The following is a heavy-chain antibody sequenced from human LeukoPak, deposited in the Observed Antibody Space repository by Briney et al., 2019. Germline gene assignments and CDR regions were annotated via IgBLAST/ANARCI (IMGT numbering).Heavy chain of an antibody. CDR3: ARDIPKWEPFDY. V-gene: IGHV3-7*01. CDR2: IKQDGSQK. J-gene: IGHJ4*02. Sequence: GGPLRLSCAASGFTFSLYWMNWIRQAPGKGLEWVASIKQDGSQKDYVDSVKGRFTISRDNARNALFLHMNSLRANDSAVYYCARDIPKWEPFDYWGQGTLVTVSS. D-gene: IGHD1-26*01. CDR1: GFTFSLYW.